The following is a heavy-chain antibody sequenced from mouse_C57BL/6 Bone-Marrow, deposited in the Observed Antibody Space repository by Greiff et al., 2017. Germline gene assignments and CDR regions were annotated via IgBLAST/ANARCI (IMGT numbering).Heavy chain of an antibody. V-gene: IGHV1-9*01. CDR3: ASPLYYGSLDYAMDY. D-gene: IGHD1-1*01. CDR1: GYTFTGYW. CDR2: ILPGSGST. Sequence: KLSCKATGYTFTGYWIEWVKQRPGHGLEWIGEILPGSGSTNYNEKFKGKATFTADTSSNTAYMQPSSLTTEDSAIYYCASPLYYGSLDYAMDYWGQGTSVTVSS. J-gene: IGHJ4*01.